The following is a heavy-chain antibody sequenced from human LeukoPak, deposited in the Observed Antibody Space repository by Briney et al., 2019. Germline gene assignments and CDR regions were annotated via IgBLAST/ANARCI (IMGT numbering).Heavy chain of an antibody. D-gene: IGHD1-26*01. V-gene: IGHV4-4*02. CDR2: VHLSGAS. CDR3: TRESGAFSPFGF. J-gene: IGHJ4*02. CDR1: GGSILTTNW. Sequence: SSGTLSLTCAVSGGSILTTNWWRWVRQPPGKGLEWIGEVHLSGASNYNPSLKSRVNMSIDKSKNQLSLELTSVTAADTAIYYCTRESGAFSPFGFWGQGTLVTVSS.